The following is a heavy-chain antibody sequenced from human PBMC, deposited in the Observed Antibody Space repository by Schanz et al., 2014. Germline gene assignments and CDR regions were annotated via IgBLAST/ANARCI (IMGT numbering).Heavy chain of an antibody. CDR3: ARDSRYCTGVDCKGDAFDL. Sequence: EVQLVESGGGVVQPGRSLRLSCEASGFTFTGHWMSWVRQAPGKGLEWVANIKEDGSKKYYVDSVRGRFTISRDNAKNSLYLQLNSLTAEDTAVYHCARDSRYCTGVDCKGDAFDLWGQGTLVTVSS. V-gene: IGHV3-7*01. D-gene: IGHD2-8*02. CDR1: GFTFTGHW. CDR2: IKEDGSKK. J-gene: IGHJ3*01.